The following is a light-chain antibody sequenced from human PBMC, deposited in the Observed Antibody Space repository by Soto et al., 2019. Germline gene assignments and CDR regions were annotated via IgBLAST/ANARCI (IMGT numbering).Light chain of an antibody. J-gene: IGKJ1*01. Sequence: DIQMTQSPSPLSASVGDRVSITCRASQNIINYLNWYQQKLGEAPKLLIYGASNLQSGVPSRFSGSGSGTDFTLIITSLQLEDFGTDDRRHHHSLPPTFGQGIGVDIK. CDR3: RHHHSLPPT. CDR1: QNIINY. CDR2: GAS. V-gene: IGKV1-39*01.